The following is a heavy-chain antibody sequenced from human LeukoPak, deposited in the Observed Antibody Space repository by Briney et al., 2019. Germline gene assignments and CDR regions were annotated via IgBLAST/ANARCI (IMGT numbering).Heavy chain of an antibody. J-gene: IGHJ4*02. V-gene: IGHV1-2*02. CDR1: GYTFTGYY. CDR3: ARGLGYCSTPDCPARVFCFDY. Sequence: ASVKVSCKASGYTFTGYYIHWVRQAPGQGLEWMGWINPHSGGTNYAQKFQGRVTMTRDTSISTAYMELSSLKSDDTAVYYCARGLGYCSTPDCPARVFCFDYWGQGTLVTVSS. D-gene: IGHD2-15*01. CDR2: INPHSGGT.